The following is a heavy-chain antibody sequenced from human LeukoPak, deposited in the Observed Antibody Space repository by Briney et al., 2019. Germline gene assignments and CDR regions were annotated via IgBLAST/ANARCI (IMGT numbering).Heavy chain of an antibody. Sequence: GASVKVSCKASGGTFSSYAISWVRQAPGQGLEWMGGIIPIFGTANYAQKFQGRVTITTDESTSTAYMELSSLRSEDTAVYYCARDQLLWFGELENWFDPWGQGTLVTVSS. V-gene: IGHV1-69*05. CDR2: IIPIFGTA. D-gene: IGHD3-10*01. J-gene: IGHJ5*02. CDR3: ARDQLLWFGELENWFDP. CDR1: GGTFSSYA.